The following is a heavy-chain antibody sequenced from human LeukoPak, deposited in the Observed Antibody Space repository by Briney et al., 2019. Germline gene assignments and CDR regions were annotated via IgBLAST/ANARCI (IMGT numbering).Heavy chain of an antibody. CDR2: INSDGSST. D-gene: IGHD1-26*01. J-gene: IGHJ5*02. Sequence: GGSLRLSCAASGFTFSSYWMHWVRQAPGKGLVWVSRINSDGSSTSYADSVKGRFTISRGNAKNTLYLQMNSLRAEDTAVYYCARGGSRMSWFDPWGQGTLVTVSS. CDR3: ARGGSRMSWFDP. CDR1: GFTFSSYW. V-gene: IGHV3-74*01.